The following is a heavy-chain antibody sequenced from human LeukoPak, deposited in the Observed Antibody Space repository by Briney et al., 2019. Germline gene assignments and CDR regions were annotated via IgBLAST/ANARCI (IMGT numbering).Heavy chain of an antibody. Sequence: ASVKVSCKASGYSFTTYGISWVRQAPGQGLEWMGWISPYNADTNYAQSLQDRLTLTTDTSTTTAYMELRSLRSDDTAMYYCGRGGAQYSNGFDYWGQGTLVTVSS. D-gene: IGHD4-11*01. V-gene: IGHV1-18*01. J-gene: IGHJ4*02. CDR1: GYSFTTYG. CDR2: ISPYNADT. CDR3: GRGGAQYSNGFDY.